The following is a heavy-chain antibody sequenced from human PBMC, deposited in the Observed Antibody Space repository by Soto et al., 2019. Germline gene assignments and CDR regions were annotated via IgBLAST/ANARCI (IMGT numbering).Heavy chain of an antibody. CDR2: IVGGGDST. D-gene: IGHD6-13*01. Sequence: EVQLLESGGGLVQPGGSLRLSCAASGFTFSNYAMSWVRQAPGKGLEWVSAIVGGGDSTYYADSVKGRFTISRGNSKNTLHLQMNSLRAEDTAVYFCAKESRGIAPTVTGYWGQGTLVTVSS. J-gene: IGHJ4*02. CDR1: GFTFSNYA. CDR3: AKESRGIAPTVTGY. V-gene: IGHV3-23*01.